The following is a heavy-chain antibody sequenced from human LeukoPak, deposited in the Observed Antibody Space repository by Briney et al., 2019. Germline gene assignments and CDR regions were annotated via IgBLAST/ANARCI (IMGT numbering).Heavy chain of an antibody. J-gene: IGHJ6*02. Sequence: GGSLRLSCAASGFTFSSYSMNWVRQAPGKGLVWVSSISNSSSYIYYADSVKGRFTISRDNAKNSLYLQMNSLRAEDTAVYYCARGYDYGEYTYYYYGMDVWGQGTTVTVSS. CDR2: ISNSSSYI. D-gene: IGHD4-17*01. CDR1: GFTFSSYS. CDR3: ARGYDYGEYTYYYYGMDV. V-gene: IGHV3-21*01.